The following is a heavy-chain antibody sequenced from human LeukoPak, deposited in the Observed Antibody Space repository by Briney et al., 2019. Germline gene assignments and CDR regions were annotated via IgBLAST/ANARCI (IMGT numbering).Heavy chain of an antibody. Sequence: ASVKVSCKASGYTFTSYGISWVRQAPGQGLEWMGWISAYNGNTNYAQKLRGRVTMTTDTSTSTAYMELRSLRSDDTAVYYCATSSSSWSHFDYWGQGTLVTVSS. J-gene: IGHJ4*02. CDR3: ATSSSSWSHFDY. CDR1: GYTFTSYG. D-gene: IGHD6-13*01. CDR2: ISAYNGNT. V-gene: IGHV1-18*01.